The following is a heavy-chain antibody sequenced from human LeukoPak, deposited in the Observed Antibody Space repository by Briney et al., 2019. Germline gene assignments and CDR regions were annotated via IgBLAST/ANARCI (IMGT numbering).Heavy chain of an antibody. CDR2: IKQDGSEK. CDR1: GFTLSSYW. J-gene: IGHJ4*02. CDR3: ARDLLIVGATSDDY. Sequence: SGGSLRLSCAASGFTLSSYWMSWVRQAPGKGLEWVANIKQDGSEKYYVDSVKGRFTISRDNAKNSLYLQMNSLRAEDTAVYYCARDLLIVGATSDDYWGQGTLVTVSS. V-gene: IGHV3-7*01. D-gene: IGHD1-26*01.